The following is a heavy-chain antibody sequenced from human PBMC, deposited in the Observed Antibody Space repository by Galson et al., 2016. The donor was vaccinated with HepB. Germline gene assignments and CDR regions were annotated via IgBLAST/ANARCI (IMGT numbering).Heavy chain of an antibody. Sequence: SETLSLTCTVSGGSIRSSSHYWGWIRQPPGKGLEWIGSMFYSGNSYYNPSLKSRVTISADTSKNQLSLRLSSVNAADTAVYYCARHYDSSGIFDDVFDIWGQGTKVTVSS. V-gene: IGHV4-39*01. D-gene: IGHD3-22*01. CDR3: ARHYDSSGIFDDVFDI. J-gene: IGHJ3*02. CDR1: GGSIRSSSHY. CDR2: MFYSGNS.